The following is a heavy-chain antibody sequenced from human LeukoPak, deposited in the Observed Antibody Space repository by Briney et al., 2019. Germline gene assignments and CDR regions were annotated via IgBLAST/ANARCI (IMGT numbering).Heavy chain of an antibody. V-gene: IGHV4-39*01. CDR1: GGSISSGSHF. D-gene: IGHD5-24*01. CDR2: VYYSGNS. J-gene: IGHJ4*02. CDR3: ARRPWMATIYYFDS. Sequence: SETLSLTCTVSGGSISSGSHFWGWIRQPPGKGLEWIGTVYYSGNSYYSPALKNRVTISVDTSKNQFSLNLSSLTASDTAVCYCARRPWMATIYYFDSWGQGTLVTVSS.